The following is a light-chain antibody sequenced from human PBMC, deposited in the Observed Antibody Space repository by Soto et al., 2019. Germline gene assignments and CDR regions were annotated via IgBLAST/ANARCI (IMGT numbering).Light chain of an antibody. CDR3: CSYAGSSTYVA. CDR1: SSDVGSYNL. J-gene: IGLJ2*01. Sequence: QSALTQPASVXXXXXXXXXXSCTGTSSDVGSYNLVSWYQLHPGKAPKLMIYEGSKRPSGVSNRFSGSKSGNTASLTISGVQAEDEADYYCCSYAGSSTYVAFGGGTKLTVL. CDR2: EGS. V-gene: IGLV2-23*01.